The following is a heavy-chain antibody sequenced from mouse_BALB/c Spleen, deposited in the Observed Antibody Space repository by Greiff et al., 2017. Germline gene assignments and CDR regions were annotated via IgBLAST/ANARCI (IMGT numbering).Heavy chain of an antibody. CDR2: ISSGGSYI. CDR1: GFTFSSYA. J-gene: IGHJ3*01. D-gene: IGHD2-2*01. CDR3: AGYDGYGIDY. V-gene: IGHV5-9-3*01. Sequence: EVKLVESGGGLVKPGGSLKLSCAASGFTFSSYAMSWVRQTPEKRLEWVATISSGGSYIYYPDSVKGRFTISRDNAKNTLYLQMSSLRSEDTAMYYCAGYDGYGIDYWGQGTLVTVSA.